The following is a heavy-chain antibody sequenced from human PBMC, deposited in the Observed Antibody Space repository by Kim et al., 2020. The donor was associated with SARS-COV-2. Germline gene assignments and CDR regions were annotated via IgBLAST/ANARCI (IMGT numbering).Heavy chain of an antibody. CDR3: ARMRGDVTIFGVVITPNYYYYYYMDV. Sequence: ASVKVSCKASGYTFTSYGISWVRQAPGQGLEWMGWISAYNGNTNYAQKLQGRVTMTTDTSTSTAYMELRSLRSDDTAVYYCARMRGDVTIFGVVITPNYYYYYYMDVWGKGTTVTVSS. CDR2: ISAYNGNT. J-gene: IGHJ6*03. D-gene: IGHD3-3*01. V-gene: IGHV1-18*01. CDR1: GYTFTSYG.